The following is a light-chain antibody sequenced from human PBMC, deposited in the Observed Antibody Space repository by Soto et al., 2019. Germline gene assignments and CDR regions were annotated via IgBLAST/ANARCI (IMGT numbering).Light chain of an antibody. J-gene: IGLJ2*01. CDR3: QVWDNSSDQVV. CDR2: YDT. V-gene: IGLV3-21*04. CDR1: NIGSKS. Sequence: SYELTQPPSVSVAPGKTARITCGGNNIGSKSVQWYQQKPGQAPVLVIYYDTDRPSGIPERFSGSNSGNTATLTISRVEAGDEADYYCQVWDNSSDQVVFGGGTKLTVL.